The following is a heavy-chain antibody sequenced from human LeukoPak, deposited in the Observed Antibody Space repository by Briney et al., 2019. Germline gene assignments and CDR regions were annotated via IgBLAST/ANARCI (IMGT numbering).Heavy chain of an antibody. V-gene: IGHV4-31*03. CDR3: ARTSSTSYFRFDP. J-gene: IGHJ5*02. CDR2: IYYSGST. Sequence: SQTLSLTCTVSGGSISSGGYSWSWLRQHPGKGLEWIGYIYYSGSTYYNPSLKSRVTISVDTSKNQFSLKLSSVTAADTAVYYCARTSSTSYFRFDPWGQGTLVTVSS. CDR1: GGSISSGGYS. D-gene: IGHD2-2*01.